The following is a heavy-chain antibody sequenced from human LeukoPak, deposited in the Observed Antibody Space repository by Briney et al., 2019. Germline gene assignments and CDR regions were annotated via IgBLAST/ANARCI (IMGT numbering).Heavy chain of an antibody. CDR1: GGSISSGGYC. CDR3: ARSPGGVATIFHYYYCMAV. CDR2: IYCSPSN. V-gene: IGHV4-31*03. D-gene: IGHD5-12*01. J-gene: IGHJ6*02. Sequence: SLSLSCPVSGGSISSGGYCWSWIRQHPGMGLELIGYIYCSPSNSYNPSPKSRVTISVDTSKNQFSMNLSSVPAADTAVYYSARSPGGVATIFHYYYCMAVWGQGTTVTVSS.